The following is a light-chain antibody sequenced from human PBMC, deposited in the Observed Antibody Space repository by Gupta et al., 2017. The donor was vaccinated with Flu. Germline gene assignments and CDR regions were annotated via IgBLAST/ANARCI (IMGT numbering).Light chain of an antibody. CDR3: QQSYSTLET. CDR2: AAS. CDR1: QSISSY. Sequence: IQLPQSPSSLSASVGDRVTITCRASQSISSYLNWYQQKPGKAPTLLIYAASSLQSGVPSSFSGSGSGTDFTLTISSLQPEDFATYYCQQSYSTLETFGQGTRLEIK. V-gene: IGKV1-39*01. J-gene: IGKJ5*01.